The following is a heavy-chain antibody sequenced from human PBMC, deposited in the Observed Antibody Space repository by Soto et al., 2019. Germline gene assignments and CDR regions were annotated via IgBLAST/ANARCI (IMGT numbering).Heavy chain of an antibody. CDR1: GGSISSGGYY. CDR2: IYYSGST. D-gene: IGHD4-17*01. Sequence: QVQLQESGPGLVKPSQTLSLTCTVSGGSISSGGYYWSWIRQHPGKGLEWIGYIYYSGSTYYNPSLKSRVTISEDTSKSQFPLKLSSVTAADTAVYYCAREGPYGGNSLGGYFDYWGQGTLVTVSS. CDR3: AREGPYGGNSLGGYFDY. V-gene: IGHV4-31*03. J-gene: IGHJ4*02.